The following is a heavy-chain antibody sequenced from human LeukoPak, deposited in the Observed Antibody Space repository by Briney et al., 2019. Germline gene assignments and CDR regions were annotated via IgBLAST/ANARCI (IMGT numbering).Heavy chain of an antibody. D-gene: IGHD7-27*01. CDR3: AKAGNWGGYYYYLDV. Sequence: SETLSLTCTVSGGSISRYYWSWILQSPGKGLEWIRYIYYSGSTNYNPSLKSRVTISLDTSKNQFSLKLSSVTAADTAVYYCAKAGNWGGYYYYLDVWGKGATVTVSS. CDR2: IYYSGST. CDR1: GGSISRYY. V-gene: IGHV4-59*01. J-gene: IGHJ6*03.